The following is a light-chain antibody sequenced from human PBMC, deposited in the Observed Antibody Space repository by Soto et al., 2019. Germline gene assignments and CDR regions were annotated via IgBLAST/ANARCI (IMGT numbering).Light chain of an antibody. CDR1: QSISSW. Sequence: DIQMTQSPSTLSASVGDRVTITCWASQSISSWLAWYQQKPGTAPKLLIYKASTLESGVPARFSGSGSGTEFTLTISSLQPDDFATYYCQQYNSYSWTFGQGTNVEIQ. CDR2: KAS. CDR3: QQYNSYSWT. J-gene: IGKJ1*01. V-gene: IGKV1-5*03.